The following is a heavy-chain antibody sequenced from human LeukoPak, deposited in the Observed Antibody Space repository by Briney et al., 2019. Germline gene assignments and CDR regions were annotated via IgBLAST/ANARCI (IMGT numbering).Heavy chain of an antibody. CDR3: AKEVYRDGWYAKGGFDY. D-gene: IGHD6-19*01. J-gene: IGHJ4*02. Sequence: GGSLRLSCAASGFTFSSYAMSWVRQAPGKGLEWVSAISGSGGSTYYADSVKGRFTISRDNSKNTLYLQMNSLRAEDTAVYYCAKEVYRDGWYAKGGFDYWGQGTLVTVSS. V-gene: IGHV3-23*01. CDR1: GFTFSSYA. CDR2: ISGSGGST.